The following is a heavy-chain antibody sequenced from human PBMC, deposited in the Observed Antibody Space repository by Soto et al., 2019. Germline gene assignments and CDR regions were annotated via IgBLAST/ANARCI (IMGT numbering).Heavy chain of an antibody. CDR2: ISFDGDTE. CDR1: GFTFSSYG. CDR3: ARSTPELLTAIPFDS. V-gene: IGHV3-30*03. J-gene: IGHJ4*02. D-gene: IGHD2-21*02. Sequence: QVQLVESGGGVVQPGRSLRLSCAASGFTFSSYGMHWVRQAPGKGLEWVAVISFDGDTEDYADSVKGRFTISRDNSRNTVYLQMNSLTTEDTAVYYCARSTPELLTAIPFDSWGQGTLVTVSS.